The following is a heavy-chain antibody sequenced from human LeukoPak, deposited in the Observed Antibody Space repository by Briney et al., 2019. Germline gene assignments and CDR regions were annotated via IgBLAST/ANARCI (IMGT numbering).Heavy chain of an antibody. Sequence: GASVKVSCKASGGTFSSYAISWVRQAPGQGLEWMGGIIPIFGTANYAQKFQGRVTITADESTSTAYMELSRLRSDDTAVYYCARDQRGWLQSTYYYYYYGMDVWGQGTTVTVSS. CDR1: GGTFSSYA. V-gene: IGHV1-69*13. CDR3: ARDQRGWLQSTYYYYYYGMDV. J-gene: IGHJ6*02. D-gene: IGHD5-24*01. CDR2: IIPIFGTA.